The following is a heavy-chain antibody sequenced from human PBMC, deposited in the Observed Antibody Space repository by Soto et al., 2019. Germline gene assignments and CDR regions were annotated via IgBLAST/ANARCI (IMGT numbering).Heavy chain of an antibody. V-gene: IGHV3-23*01. J-gene: IGHJ4*02. CDR3: AKSLRGVIIDFDS. Sequence: EVQLLESGGGLVQPGGSLRLSCAASGFTFSSNDISWIRQAPGKGLEWVSAISGITDNTCYADSVKGRFTISRDNSKNTLYLQMNSLRAEDTALYYCAKSLRGVIIDFDSWGQGTLVTVSS. CDR1: GFTFSSND. D-gene: IGHD3-10*01. CDR2: ISGITDNT.